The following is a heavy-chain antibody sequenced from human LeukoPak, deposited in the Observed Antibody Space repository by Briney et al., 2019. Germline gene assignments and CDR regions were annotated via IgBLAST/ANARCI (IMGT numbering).Heavy chain of an antibody. CDR3: ARVPSGGNKFDP. Sequence: ASVKVSCKASGYTFTSYYMHWVRQAPGQGLEWMGWMNPNSANTGYAQKFQGRVTMTRNTSISTAYMELSSLRSEDTAVYYCARVPSGGNKFDPWGQGTLVTVSS. J-gene: IGHJ5*02. CDR2: MNPNSANT. CDR1: GYTFTSYY. V-gene: IGHV1-8*02. D-gene: IGHD6-25*01.